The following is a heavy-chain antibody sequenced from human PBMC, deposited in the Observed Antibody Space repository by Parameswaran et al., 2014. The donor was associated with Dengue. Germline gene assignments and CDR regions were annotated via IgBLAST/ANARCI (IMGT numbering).Heavy chain of an antibody. D-gene: IGHD3-22*01. CDR2: ISAYNGNT. CDR3: ARELNYDSSGYYYYYGMDV. J-gene: IGHJ6*02. V-gene: IGHV1-18*01. Sequence: WVRQAPGQGLEWMGWISAYNGNTNYAQKLQGRVTMTTDTSTSTAYMELRSLRSDDTAVYYCARELNYDSSGYYYYYGMDVWGQGTTVTVSS.